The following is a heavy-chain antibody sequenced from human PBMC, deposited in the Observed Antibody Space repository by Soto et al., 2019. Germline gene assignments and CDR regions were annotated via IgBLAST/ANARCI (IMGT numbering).Heavy chain of an antibody. Sequence: QVQLQESGPGLVKPSGTLSLTCAVSSGSISSGNWWSWVRQPPGKGLEWIGEVYHTGSTTYNPSLKSRVTISVDKSNNQCSLNLRSVTAADTAVYYCARGSCSSPSCYAAGSWFDPWGQGTLVSVSS. V-gene: IGHV4-4*02. CDR2: VYHTGST. CDR1: SGSISSGNW. D-gene: IGHD2-2*01. J-gene: IGHJ5*02. CDR3: ARGSCSSPSCYAAGSWFDP.